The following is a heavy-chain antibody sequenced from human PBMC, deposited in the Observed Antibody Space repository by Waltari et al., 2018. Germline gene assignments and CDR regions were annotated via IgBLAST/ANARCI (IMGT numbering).Heavy chain of an antibody. CDR3: ARDESVVGDFWSGYFYNWFDP. Sequence: QVQLQQWGAGLLKPSETLSLTCAVYGGSFSGYYWSWIRQPPGKGLEWIGEINHSGSTNYNPSLKSRVTISVEPSKNQFSLKLSSVTAADTAVYYCARDESVVGDFWSGYFYNWFDPWGQGTLVTVSS. CDR2: INHSGST. J-gene: IGHJ5*02. D-gene: IGHD3-3*01. CDR1: GGSFSGYY. V-gene: IGHV4-34*01.